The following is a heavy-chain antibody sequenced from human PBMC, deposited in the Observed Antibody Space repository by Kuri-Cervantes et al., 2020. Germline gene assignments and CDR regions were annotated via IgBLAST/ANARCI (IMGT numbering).Heavy chain of an antibody. D-gene: IGHD2-15*01. V-gene: IGHV3-30-3*01. Sequence: GESLKISCAASGFIFSDYAIHWVRQAPGKGLEWVAVVSDDGSNRIYADSVKGRFTISRDNSKNTLYLQMNSLRAEDTAVYYCAKGSGDYWGQGTLVTVSS. CDR2: VSDDGSNR. CDR1: GFIFSDYA. J-gene: IGHJ4*02. CDR3: AKGSGDY.